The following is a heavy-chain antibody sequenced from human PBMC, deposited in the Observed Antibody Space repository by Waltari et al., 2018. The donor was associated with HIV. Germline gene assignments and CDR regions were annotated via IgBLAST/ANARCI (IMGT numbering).Heavy chain of an antibody. J-gene: IGHJ4*02. Sequence: QLQLQESGPGLVKPSENLSLTCTVSGGSFSTSSYYLGWIRQPPGKGLEWIGSVYYSGSSYYNPSLKSRVTISVDTSKNQFSLKLSSVIAADTAVYYCVAGYYGRGDYWGQGTLVTVSS. CDR1: GGSFSTSSYY. V-gene: IGHV4-39*01. D-gene: IGHD3-3*01. CDR3: VAGYYGRGDY. CDR2: VYYSGSS.